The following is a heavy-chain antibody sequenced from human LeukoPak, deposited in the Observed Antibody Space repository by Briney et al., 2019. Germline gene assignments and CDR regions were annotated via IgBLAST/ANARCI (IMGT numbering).Heavy chain of an antibody. CDR3: AELGITMVGGV. CDR2: ISSSSSYI. D-gene: IGHD3-10*02. J-gene: IGHJ6*04. CDR1: GFTFSSCS. V-gene: IGHV3-21*01. Sequence: GGSLRLSCAASGFTFSSCSMNWVRQAPGKGLEWVSSISSSSSYIYYADSVKGRFTISRDNAKNSLYLQMNSLRAEDTAVYYCAELGITMVGGVWGKGTTVTISS.